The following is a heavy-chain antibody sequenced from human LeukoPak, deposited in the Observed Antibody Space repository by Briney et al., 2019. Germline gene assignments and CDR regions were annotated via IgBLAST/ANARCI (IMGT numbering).Heavy chain of an antibody. CDR1: GGSISSSSYY. CDR3: ARDITMVRGVIHPTGDPFDY. V-gene: IGHV4-39*07. CDR2: INHSGST. J-gene: IGHJ4*02. D-gene: IGHD3-10*01. Sequence: PSETLSLTCTVSGGSISSSSYYWGWIRQPPGKGLEWIGEINHSGSTNYNPSLKSRVTISVDTSKNQFSLKLSSVTAADTAVYYCARDITMVRGVIHPTGDPFDYWGQGTLVTVSS.